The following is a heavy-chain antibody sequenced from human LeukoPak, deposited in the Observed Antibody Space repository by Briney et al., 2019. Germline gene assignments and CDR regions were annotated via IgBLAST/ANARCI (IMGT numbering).Heavy chain of an antibody. CDR1: GGSISSYY. J-gene: IGHJ4*02. CDR2: IYYSGST. Sequence: PSETLSLTCTVSGGSISSYYWSWIRQPPGEGLEWIGSIYYSGSTNYNPSLKSRVTISIDTSKNQFSLNLSSVTAADTAVYYCARGASGDSYGWGQGTLVTVSS. V-gene: IGHV4-59*01. D-gene: IGHD5-18*01. CDR3: ARGASGDSYG.